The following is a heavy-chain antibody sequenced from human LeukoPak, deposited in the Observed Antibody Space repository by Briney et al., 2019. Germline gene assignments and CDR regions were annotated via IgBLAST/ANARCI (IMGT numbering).Heavy chain of an antibody. CDR3: ARGTRRTYYDILTGYPQPTYFDY. D-gene: IGHD3-9*01. V-gene: IGHV1-18*04. CDR1: GYTFTGYY. Sequence: ASVKVSCKASGYTFTGYYMHWVRQAPGQGLEWMGWISAYNGNTNYAQKLQGRVTMTTDTSTSTAYMELRSLRSDDTAVYYCARGTRRTYYDILTGYPQPTYFDYWGQGTLVTVSS. J-gene: IGHJ4*02. CDR2: ISAYNGNT.